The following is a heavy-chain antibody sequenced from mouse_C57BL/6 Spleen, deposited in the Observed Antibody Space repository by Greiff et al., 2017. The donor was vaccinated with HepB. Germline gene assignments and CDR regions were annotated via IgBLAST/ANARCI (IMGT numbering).Heavy chain of an antibody. CDR1: GYTFTTYP. CDR3: ARRGVYDYAFAY. J-gene: IGHJ3*01. Sequence: QVQLKESGAELVKPGASVKMSCKASGYTFTTYPIEWMKQNHGKSLEWIGNFHPYNDDTKYNEKFKGKATLTVEKSSSTVYLELSRLTSDDSAVYYCARRGVYDYAFAYWGQGTLVTVSA. CDR2: FHPYNDDT. D-gene: IGHD2-4*01. V-gene: IGHV1-47*01.